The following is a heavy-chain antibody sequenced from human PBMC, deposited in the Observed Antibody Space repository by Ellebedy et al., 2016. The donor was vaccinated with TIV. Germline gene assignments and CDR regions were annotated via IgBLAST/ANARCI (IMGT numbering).Heavy chain of an antibody. CDR3: ATDRHYYDRSANYFGGSDY. Sequence: GESLKISCAASGFTFSSYSMTWVRQVPGTGLEWVANLNQDGSAQYYVGSVKGRFTISRDNAKNSLFLQMNSLRAEDTAVYYCATDRHYYDRSANYFGGSDYWGQGTLVTVSS. CDR1: GFTFSSYS. CDR2: LNQDGSAQ. J-gene: IGHJ4*02. V-gene: IGHV3-7*01. D-gene: IGHD3-22*01.